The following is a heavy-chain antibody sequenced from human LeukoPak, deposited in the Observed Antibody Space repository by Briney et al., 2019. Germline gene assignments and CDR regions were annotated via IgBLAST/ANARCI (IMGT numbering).Heavy chain of an antibody. CDR2: IYHSGST. D-gene: IGHD3-3*01. CDR1: GYSISSGYY. V-gene: IGHV4-38-2*01. J-gene: IGHJ4*02. CDR3: ARHNRPATDDFWSGYYFRILSPFDY. Sequence: SETLSLTCAVSGYSISSGYYWGWIRQPPGMGLEWIRSIYHSGSTYYNPSLKSRVTISVDTSKNQFSLKLSSVTAADTAVYYCARHNRPATDDFWSGYYFRILSPFDYWGQGTLVTVSS.